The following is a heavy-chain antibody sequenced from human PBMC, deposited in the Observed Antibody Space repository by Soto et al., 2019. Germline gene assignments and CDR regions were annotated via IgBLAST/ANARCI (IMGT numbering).Heavy chain of an antibody. J-gene: IGHJ4*02. V-gene: IGHV1-3*01. CDR2: INAGNGNT. D-gene: IGHD1-26*01. Sequence: GASVKVSCKASGYTFTSYAIHWVRQAPGQRLEWMGWINAGNGNTKYSQKFQGRVTITRDTSASTAYMEVSSLRSEDTAVYYCARGASPLIDYWGQGTLVTVSS. CDR3: ARGASPLIDY. CDR1: GYTFTSYA.